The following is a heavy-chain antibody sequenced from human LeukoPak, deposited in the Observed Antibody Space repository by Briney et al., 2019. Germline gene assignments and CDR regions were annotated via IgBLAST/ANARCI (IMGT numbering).Heavy chain of an antibody. D-gene: IGHD2-15*01. CDR3: ARSDYSTYFDY. J-gene: IGHJ4*02. V-gene: IGHV4-59*11. CDR2: IHYNGST. Sequence: SETLSLTCIVSGGSINNHYWTWIRQTPGKGLEWIGDIHYNGSTNYNPSLKSRVTISVDTSKNQFSQKLSSVTAADTAVYYCARSDYSTYFDYWGQGALVTVSS. CDR1: GGSINNHY.